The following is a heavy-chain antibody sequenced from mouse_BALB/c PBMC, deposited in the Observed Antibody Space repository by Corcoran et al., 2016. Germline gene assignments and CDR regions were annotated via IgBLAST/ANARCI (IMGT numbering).Heavy chain of an antibody. V-gene: IGHV1S34*01. CDR3: ARGSYYGKDYAMDY. D-gene: IGHD2-10*01. J-gene: IGHJ4*01. CDR1: GYSFTGYY. CDR2: ISCYNGAT. Sequence: LVKTGASVKISCKASGYSFTGYYMHWVKQSYGKSLEWIGYISCYNGATSYNQKFKGKATFTVDTSSSTAYMQFNSLTSEDSAVYYCARGSYYGKDYAMDYWGQGTSVTVSS.